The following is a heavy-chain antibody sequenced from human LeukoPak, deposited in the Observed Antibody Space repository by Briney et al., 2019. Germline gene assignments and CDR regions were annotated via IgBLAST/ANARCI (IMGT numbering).Heavy chain of an antibody. Sequence: SQTLSLTCAISGDSFSSNSATWNWIRQSPSRGLEWLGRTYYRSKWYKYYAVSVKGRITINPDTSKNQFSLQLNPVTPEDTAVYYCARGPSSFQHWGQGTLVTVSS. CDR2: TYYRSKWYK. J-gene: IGHJ1*01. CDR3: ARGPSSFQH. CDR1: GDSFSSNSAT. V-gene: IGHV6-1*01.